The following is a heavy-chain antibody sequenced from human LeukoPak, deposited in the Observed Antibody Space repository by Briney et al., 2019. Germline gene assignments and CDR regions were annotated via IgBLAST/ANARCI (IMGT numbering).Heavy chain of an antibody. V-gene: IGHV1-8*01. J-gene: IGHJ6*03. Sequence: ASVKVSCKASGYTFTSYDINWVRQATGQGLEWMGWMNPNSGNTGYAQKFQGRVTMTSNTSISTAYMELSSLRSEDTAVYYCARGLGVLRYFDWFCNYYYYYTDVWGKGTTVTISS. CDR2: MNPNSGNT. CDR3: ARGLGVLRYFDWFCNYYYYYTDV. CDR1: GYTFTSYD. D-gene: IGHD3-9*01.